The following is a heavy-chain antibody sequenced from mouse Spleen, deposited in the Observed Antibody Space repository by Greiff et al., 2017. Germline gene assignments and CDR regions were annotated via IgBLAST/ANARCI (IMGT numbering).Heavy chain of an antibody. V-gene: IGHV4-1*02. Sequence: EVMLVESGGGLVQPGGSLKLSCAASGFDFSRYWMSWVRQAPGKGLEWIGEINPDSSTINYTPSLKDKFIISRDNAKNTLYLQMSKVRSEDTALYYCARPFITTARGYFDVWGAGTTVTVSS. J-gene: IGHJ1*01. CDR2: INPDSSTI. CDR3: ARPFITTARGYFDV. CDR1: GFDFSRYW. D-gene: IGHD1-2*01.